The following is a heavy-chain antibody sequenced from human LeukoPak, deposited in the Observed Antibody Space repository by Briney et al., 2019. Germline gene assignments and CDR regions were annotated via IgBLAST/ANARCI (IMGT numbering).Heavy chain of an antibody. CDR2: ISGSGGST. CDR1: GFTFSSYG. CDR3: XXXXXATIIFFVPNDY. D-gene: IGHD5-12*01. Sequence: GGSLRLSCAASGFTFSSYGMSWVRQAPGKGLEWVSAISGSGGSTYYADSVKGRFTISRDNSKNTLYLQMNSLRAEDTAAYYXXXXXXATIIFFVPNDYWGQGTLVTVSS. J-gene: IGHJ4*02. V-gene: IGHV3-23*01.